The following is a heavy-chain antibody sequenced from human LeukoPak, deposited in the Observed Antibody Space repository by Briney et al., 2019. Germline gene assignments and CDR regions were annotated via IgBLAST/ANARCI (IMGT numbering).Heavy chain of an antibody. V-gene: IGHV3-23*01. CDR1: GFTFSSYV. CDR2: ISGSGGST. D-gene: IGHD3-3*01. Sequence: GGSLRLSCAASGFTFSSYVMSWVRQAPGKGLEWVSAISGSGGSTYYADSVKGRFTISRDNSKNTLYLQMNSLRAEDTAVYYCAKDVLRFLEWLPYYFDYWGQGTLVTVSS. J-gene: IGHJ4*02. CDR3: AKDVLRFLEWLPYYFDY.